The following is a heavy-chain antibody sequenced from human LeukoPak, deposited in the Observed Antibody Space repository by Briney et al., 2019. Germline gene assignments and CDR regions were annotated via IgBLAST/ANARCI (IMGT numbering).Heavy chain of an antibody. J-gene: IGHJ4*02. Sequence: SQTLSLTCTVSGGSISSGGYYWSWIRQHPGKGLEWIGYIYYSGSTYYNPSLKSRVTISVDTSKNQFSLKLSSVTAADTAVYYCARAHSNSLCFDYWGQGTLVTVSS. V-gene: IGHV4-31*03. D-gene: IGHD4-11*01. CDR3: ARAHSNSLCFDY. CDR1: GGSISSGGYY. CDR2: IYYSGST.